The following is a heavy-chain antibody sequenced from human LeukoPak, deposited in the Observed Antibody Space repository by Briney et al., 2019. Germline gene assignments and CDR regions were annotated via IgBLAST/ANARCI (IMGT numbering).Heavy chain of an antibody. CDR2: ISYDGSEK. Sequence: SGRSLRLSCAASGFTFSSYAMHWVREAPGKGLEWVAVISYDGSEKYYADSVKGRFTISRDNPKNTLYLQMNSLRAEDTAVYYCAKGDPYYGSVCDYWGQGTLVTVSS. J-gene: IGHJ4*02. CDR1: GFTFSSYA. V-gene: IGHV3-30*07. CDR3: AKGDPYYGSVCDY. D-gene: IGHD3-10*01.